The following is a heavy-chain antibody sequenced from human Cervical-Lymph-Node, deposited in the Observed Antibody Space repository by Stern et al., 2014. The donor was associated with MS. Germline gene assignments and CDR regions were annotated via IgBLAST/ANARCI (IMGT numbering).Heavy chain of an antibody. D-gene: IGHD2-15*01. CDR1: AITFKDHA. V-gene: IGHV3-9*01. CDR2: IYWSGVT. J-gene: IGHJ4*02. Sequence: VQLVESGGDLVQPGTSLRLSCGGSAITFKDHAMHWVRLASGKGLEWVSGIYWSGVTGYADSVKGRFTVSRDNAKSSLYLQMNGLRAEDTAIYYCIKDILPGGLDYWGQGTLVTVSS. CDR3: IKDILPGGLDY.